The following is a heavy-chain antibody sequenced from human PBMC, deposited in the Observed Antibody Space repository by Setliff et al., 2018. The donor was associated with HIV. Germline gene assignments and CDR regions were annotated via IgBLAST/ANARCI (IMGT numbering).Heavy chain of an antibody. V-gene: IGHV4-59*08. D-gene: IGHD2-2*01. CDR3: ATFAPRTSASRPVDV. Sequence: PSETLSLTCSVSGGSISGYYWSWIRQPPGKGLECIGYIYYSGSANYNPSLKGRVTISVDTSKNQFSLKLISVTAADTAVYFCATFAPRTSASRPVDVWGKGTTVTVSS. CDR1: GGSISGYY. J-gene: IGHJ6*04. CDR2: IYYSGSA.